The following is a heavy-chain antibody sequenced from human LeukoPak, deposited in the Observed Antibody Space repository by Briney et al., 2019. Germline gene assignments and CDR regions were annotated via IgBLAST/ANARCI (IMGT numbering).Heavy chain of an antibody. V-gene: IGHV1-69*04. CDR1: GGTFSSYA. CDR2: IIPILGIA. D-gene: IGHD3-3*01. Sequence: SVKVSCKASGGTFSSYAISWVRQAPGQGLEWMGRIIPILGIANYAQKLQGRVTMTTDTSTSTAYMELRSLRSDDTAVYYCARDGAGTTEYYDFWSGYLYDYWGQGTLVTVSS. J-gene: IGHJ4*01. CDR3: ARDGAGTTEYYDFWSGYLYDY.